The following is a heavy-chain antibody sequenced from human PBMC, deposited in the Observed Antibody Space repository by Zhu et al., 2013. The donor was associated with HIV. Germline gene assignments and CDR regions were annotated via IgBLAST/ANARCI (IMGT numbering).Heavy chain of an antibody. V-gene: IGHV3-30*18. Sequence: VQLVESGGGVVQPGRSLRLSCAASGFTFSSYGMHWVRQAPGKGLEWVAVISYDGSNKYYADSVKGRFTISRDNSKNTLYLQMNSLRAEDTAVYYCAKDGNTRMVRGVIITWEYPNWFDPGPGNPGHRSPQ. CDR3: AKDGNTRMVRGVIITWEYPNWFDP. J-gene: IGHJ5*02. CDR1: GFTFSSYG. CDR2: ISYDGSNK. D-gene: IGHD3-10*01.